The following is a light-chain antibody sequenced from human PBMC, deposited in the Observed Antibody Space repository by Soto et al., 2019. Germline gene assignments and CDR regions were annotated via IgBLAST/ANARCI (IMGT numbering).Light chain of an antibody. CDR3: NSYTSSNNYV. J-gene: IGLJ1*01. Sequence: QSVLTQPASVSGSPGQSITISCTGTSSDVGDHNYVSWYQQYPGKAPKLMIYDVTNRPSGVSNRSSGSKSGNTASLTISGLQAEDEADYYCNSYTSSNNYVFGTGTKVTVL. V-gene: IGLV2-14*01. CDR1: SSDVGDHNY. CDR2: DVT.